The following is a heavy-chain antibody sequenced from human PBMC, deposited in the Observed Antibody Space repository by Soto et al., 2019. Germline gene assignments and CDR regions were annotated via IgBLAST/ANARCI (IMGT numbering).Heavy chain of an antibody. CDR1: GGSISSYY. J-gene: IGHJ4*02. CDR3: ARVGGSGSYLNFDY. CDR2: IYTSGST. D-gene: IGHD1-26*01. V-gene: IGHV4-4*07. Sequence: PSETLSLTCTVSGGSISSYYWSWIRQPAGKGLEWIGRIYTSGSTNYNPSLKSRVTMSVDTSKNQFSLKLSSVTAADTAVYYCARVGGSGSYLNFDYWGQGTLVTVSS.